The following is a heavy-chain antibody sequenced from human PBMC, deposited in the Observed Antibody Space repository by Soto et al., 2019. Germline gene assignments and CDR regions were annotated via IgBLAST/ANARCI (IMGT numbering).Heavy chain of an antibody. J-gene: IGHJ6*02. V-gene: IGHV4-39*01. CDR2: IYYSGST. CDR3: ARQRAAGYSYYYGMDV. CDR1: GGSISSSSYY. D-gene: IGHD2-15*01. Sequence: QLQLQESGPGLVKPSETQSLTCTVSGGSISSSSYYWGWIRQPPGKGLEWIGSIYYSGSTYYNPSLKSRVTISVDTSKNQFSLKLSSVTAADTAVYYCARQRAAGYSYYYGMDVWGQGTTVTVSS.